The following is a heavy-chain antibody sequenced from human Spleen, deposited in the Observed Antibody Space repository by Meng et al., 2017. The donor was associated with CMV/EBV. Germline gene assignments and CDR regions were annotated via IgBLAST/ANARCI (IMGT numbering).Heavy chain of an antibody. D-gene: IGHD3-22*01. CDR1: GFTFSSYS. J-gene: IGHJ4*02. Sequence: GESLKISCAASGFTFSSYSMNWVRQAPGKGLEWVSSISSSSSYIYYADSVKGRFTISRDNAKNSLYLQMNSLRAEDTAVYFCARANSPDYESTAYRPIDCWGQGTLVTVSS. CDR3: ARANSPDYESTAYRPIDC. V-gene: IGHV3-21*01. CDR2: ISSSSSYI.